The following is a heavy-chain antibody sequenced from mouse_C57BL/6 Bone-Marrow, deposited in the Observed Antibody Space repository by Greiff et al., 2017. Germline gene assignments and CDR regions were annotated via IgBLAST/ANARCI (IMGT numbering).Heavy chain of an antibody. CDR2: IDPSDSYT. V-gene: IGHV1-50*01. CDR1: GYTFTSYW. CDR3: SHSLLRWGYFDV. Sequence: VQLQQPGAELVKPGASVKLSCKASGYTFTSYWMQWVKQRPGQGLEWIGEIDPSDSYTNYNQKFKGKATLTVDTSSSTAYMQLSSLTSEDSAVYYCSHSLLRWGYFDVWGTGTTVTVSS. D-gene: IGHD1-1*01. J-gene: IGHJ1*03.